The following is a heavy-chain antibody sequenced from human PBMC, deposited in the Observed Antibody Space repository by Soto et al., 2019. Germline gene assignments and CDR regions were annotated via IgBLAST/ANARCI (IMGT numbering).Heavy chain of an antibody. V-gene: IGHV3-33*01. J-gene: IGHJ5*02. CDR1: GFTFSSYG. CDR2: IWYDGSNK. CDR3: ARDREDYDFWSGYLDNWFDP. D-gene: IGHD3-3*01. Sequence: HPGGSLRLSCAASGFTFSSYGMHWVRQAPGKGLEWVAVIWYDGSNKYYADSVKGRFTISRDNSKNTLYLQMNSLRAEDTAVYYCARDREDYDFWSGYLDNWFDPWGQGTLVTVSS.